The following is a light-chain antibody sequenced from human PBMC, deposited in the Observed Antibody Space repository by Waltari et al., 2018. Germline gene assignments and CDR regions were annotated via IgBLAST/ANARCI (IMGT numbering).Light chain of an antibody. Sequence: EIVLTQSPATLSLSPGERATLSCRASQSVSSYLVWYQQRPGQAPRLLIYDARNRATGIPARFSGSGSGTDFTLTINSLEPEDFAVDYCQQRSSWPLAFGGGTKVEIK. CDR2: DAR. V-gene: IGKV3-11*01. CDR3: QQRSSWPLA. CDR1: QSVSSY. J-gene: IGKJ4*01.